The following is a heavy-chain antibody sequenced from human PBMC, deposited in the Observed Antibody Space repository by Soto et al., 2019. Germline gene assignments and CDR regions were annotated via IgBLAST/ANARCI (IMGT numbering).Heavy chain of an antibody. Sequence: SVKVSCKASGCTFSSYAISWVRQAPGQGLEWMGGIIPIFGTANYAQKFQGRVTITADESTSTAYMELSSLRSEDTAVYYCASTLSSGSHNAFDYWGQRTLVTVSS. CDR3: ASTLSSGSHNAFDY. D-gene: IGHD1-26*01. J-gene: IGHJ4*02. V-gene: IGHV1-69*13. CDR1: GCTFSSYA. CDR2: IIPIFGTA.